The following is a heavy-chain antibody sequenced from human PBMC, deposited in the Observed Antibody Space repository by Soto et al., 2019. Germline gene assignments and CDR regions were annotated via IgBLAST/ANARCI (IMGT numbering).Heavy chain of an antibody. D-gene: IGHD1-26*01. Sequence: GGSLRLSCAASGFSLSGYGMHWVRQAPGKGLEWVAVIPNDGNKKYYVDSVKGRFTISRDTSKNTLHLQMNSLRGEDTAVYYCAKVGDVYNSFFDYWGQGTPVTVSS. V-gene: IGHV3-30*18. J-gene: IGHJ4*02. CDR1: GFSLSGYG. CDR2: IPNDGNKK. CDR3: AKVGDVYNSFFDY.